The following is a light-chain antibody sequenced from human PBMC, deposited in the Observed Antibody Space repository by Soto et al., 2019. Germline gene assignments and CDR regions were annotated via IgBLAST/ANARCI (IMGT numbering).Light chain of an antibody. CDR2: KVS. Sequence: DVVLTQSPLSLPVTLAQPASMSCRSSQSLVYSDGDTYLNWFQQRPVQSPRRLIYKVSERDSGVPGSFSGSGSGTNFTLTIIRVEAEYLGVYYCMQGTHWPYTFGRGTKQGIK. CDR3: MQGTHWPYT. J-gene: IGKJ2*01. V-gene: IGKV2-30*01. CDR1: QSLVYSDGDTY.